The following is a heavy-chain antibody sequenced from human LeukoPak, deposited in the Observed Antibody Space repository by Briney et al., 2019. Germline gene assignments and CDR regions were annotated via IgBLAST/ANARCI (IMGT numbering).Heavy chain of an antibody. J-gene: IGHJ3*02. V-gene: IGHV3-30-3*01. CDR2: ISYDGSNK. D-gene: IGHD2-15*01. CDR1: GFTFSSYA. CDR3: AKETVVVVAATPDAFDI. Sequence: PGRSLRLSCAASGFTFSSYAMHWVRQAPGKGLEWVAVISYDGSNKYYADSVKDRFTISRDNSKNTLYLQMNSLRAEDTAVYYCAKETVVVVAATPDAFDIWGQGTMVTVSS.